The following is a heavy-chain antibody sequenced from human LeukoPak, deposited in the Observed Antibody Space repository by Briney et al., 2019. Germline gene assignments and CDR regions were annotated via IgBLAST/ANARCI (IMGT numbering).Heavy chain of an antibody. D-gene: IGHD3-3*01. CDR1: GYTFTSYG. V-gene: IGHV1-18*01. J-gene: IGHJ6*02. CDR3: ARVSLSIYYYGMDV. Sequence: ASVKVSCKASGYTFTSYGISWVRQAPGQGLEWMGWISAYNGNTNYAQKLQGRITMTTDTSTSTAYMELRSLRSDDTAVYYCARVSLSIYYYGMDVWGQGTTVTVSS. CDR2: ISAYNGNT.